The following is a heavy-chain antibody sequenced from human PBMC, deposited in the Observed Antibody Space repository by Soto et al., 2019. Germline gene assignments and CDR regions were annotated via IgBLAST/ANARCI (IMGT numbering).Heavy chain of an antibody. CDR1: GYTFTGYY. J-gene: IGHJ6*02. CDR3: ARDRVLRFLEWSSLLAGNSGMDV. V-gene: IGHV1-2*02. Sequence: GASVKVSCKASGYTFTGYYMHWVRQAPGQGLEWMGWINPNSGGTNYAQKFQGRVTMTRDTSISTAYMELSRLRSDDTAVYYCARDRVLRFLEWSSLLAGNSGMDVCGQGTTVTVYS. CDR2: INPNSGGT. D-gene: IGHD3-3*01.